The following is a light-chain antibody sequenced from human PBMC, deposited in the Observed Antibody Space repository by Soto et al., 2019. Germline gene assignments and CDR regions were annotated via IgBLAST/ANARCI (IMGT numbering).Light chain of an antibody. CDR2: GAS. V-gene: IGKV3-20*01. Sequence: EIVMTQSPATLSVSPGARATLSCRASQSVSSNLAWYQQKPGQAPRLRIYGASNRATGIPDRLSGSGSGTDFTLTISRLEPEDFAVYYCQQYGSSGTFGQGTKVDIK. J-gene: IGKJ1*01. CDR3: QQYGSSGT. CDR1: QSVSSN.